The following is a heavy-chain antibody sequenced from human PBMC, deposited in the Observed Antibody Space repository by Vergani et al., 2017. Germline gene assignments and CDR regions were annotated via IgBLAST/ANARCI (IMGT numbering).Heavy chain of an antibody. CDR1: GFTFSSYG. V-gene: IGHV3-33*01. CDR3: ARDNRDLASAFDI. J-gene: IGHJ3*02. D-gene: IGHD3-3*01. CDR2: IWYDGSNK. Sequence: QVQLVESGGGVVQPGRSLRLSCAASGFTFSSYGMHWVRQAPGKGLEWVAGIWYDGSNKYYADSVRGRFTISRDNSKNTLYLQMNSLRAEDTAVYYCARDNRDLASAFDIWGQGTMVTVSS.